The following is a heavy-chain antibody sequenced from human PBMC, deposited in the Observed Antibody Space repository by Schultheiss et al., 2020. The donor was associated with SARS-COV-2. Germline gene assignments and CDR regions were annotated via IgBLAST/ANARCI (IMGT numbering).Heavy chain of an antibody. CDR1: GFTFSSYA. CDR3: VRDRYYYYGMDV. J-gene: IGHJ6*02. Sequence: GGSLRLSCAASGFTFSSYAMSWVRQAPGKGLEWVSAISGSGGSTYYADSVKGRFTISRDNSKNTLYLQMNSLRAEDTAVYYCVRDRYYYYGMDVWGQGTTVTVSS. V-gene: IGHV3-23*01. CDR2: ISGSGGST.